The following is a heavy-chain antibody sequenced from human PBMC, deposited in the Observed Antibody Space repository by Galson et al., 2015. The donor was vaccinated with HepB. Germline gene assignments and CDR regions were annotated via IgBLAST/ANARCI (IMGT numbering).Heavy chain of an antibody. CDR2: IKSKTDGGTT. J-gene: IGHJ5*01. CDR1: GFTFSNAW. CDR3: ARTGQYSSSWFDY. D-gene: IGHD6-13*01. Sequence: SLRLSCAASGFTFSNAWMNWVRQAPGKGLEWVGRIKSKTDGGTTDYAAPVKGRFTISRDDSKNTLYLQMNSLRAEDTAVYYCARTGQYSSSWFDYWGQGTLVTVSS. V-gene: IGHV3-15*07.